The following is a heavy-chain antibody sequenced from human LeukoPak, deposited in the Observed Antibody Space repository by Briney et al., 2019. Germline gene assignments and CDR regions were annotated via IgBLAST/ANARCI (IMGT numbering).Heavy chain of an antibody. Sequence: GASVKVSCKASGYTFTSYAMHWVRQAPGQRLEWMGWINTNTGNPTYAQGFTGRFVFSLDTSVSTAYLQISSLKAEDTAVYYCARATVWGIAAALDAFDIWGQGTMVTVSS. CDR1: GYTFTSYA. CDR3: ARATVWGIAAALDAFDI. CDR2: INTNTGNP. D-gene: IGHD6-13*01. J-gene: IGHJ3*02. V-gene: IGHV7-4-1*02.